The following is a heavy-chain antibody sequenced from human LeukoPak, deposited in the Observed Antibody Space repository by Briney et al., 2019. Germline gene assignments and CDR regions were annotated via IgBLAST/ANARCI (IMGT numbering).Heavy chain of an antibody. J-gene: IGHJ3*02. D-gene: IGHD2-15*01. V-gene: IGHV3-13*01. CDR3: TRGGRDGFDI. CDR2: IASAGDI. CDR1: GFTFSTYD. Sequence: SGGSLRLSCAASGFTFSTYDMHWVRQATGKGLEWVSAIASAGDIYYSDSVRGRFTISRENAKNSLYLQVNSLRVGDTAVYYCTRGGRDGFDIGGQGTMVTVSS.